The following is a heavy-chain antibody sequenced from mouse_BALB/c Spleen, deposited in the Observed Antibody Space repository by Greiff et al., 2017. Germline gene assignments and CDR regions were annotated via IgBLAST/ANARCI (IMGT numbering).Heavy chain of an antibody. V-gene: IGHV1-63*02. Sequence: QVQLKESGAELVRPGTSVKISCKASGYTFTNYWLGWVKQRPGHGLEWIGDIYPGGGYTNYNEKFKGKATLTADTSSSTAYMQLSSLTSEDSAVYFCARSGTTVVERGYYAMDYWGQGTSVTVSS. CDR1: GYTFTNYW. J-gene: IGHJ4*01. D-gene: IGHD1-1*01. CDR3: ARSGTTVVERGYYAMDY. CDR2: IYPGGGYT.